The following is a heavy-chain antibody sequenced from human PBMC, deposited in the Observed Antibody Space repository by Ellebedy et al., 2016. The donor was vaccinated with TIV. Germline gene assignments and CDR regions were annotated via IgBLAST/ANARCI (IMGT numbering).Heavy chain of an antibody. CDR3: ASRGVAVQGADY. J-gene: IGHJ4*02. D-gene: IGHD3-10*01. V-gene: IGHV3-74*01. CDR2: INSDGSRT. CDR1: GFTFSSYW. Sequence: PAGSLRLSCAASGFTFSSYWMHWVRQAPGKGLVWVSLINSDGSRTTYSDSVKGRFTIPRDNAKNTLYLQMNSLRAEDTAVYYCASRGVAVQGADYWGQGTLVTVSS.